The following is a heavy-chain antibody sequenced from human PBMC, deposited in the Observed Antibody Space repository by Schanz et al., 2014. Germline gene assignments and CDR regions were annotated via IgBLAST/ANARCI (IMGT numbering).Heavy chain of an antibody. CDR3: ARGLIAAAGGAFDY. Sequence: EVHLLESGGGLVQPGGSLRLSCAASGITFSSHSFNWVRQAPGKGLEWISYITYNGGTIYYADSVKGRFTISRDNAKNSLYLQMNSLRAGDAAVYYCARGLIAAAGGAFDYWGQGTLVAVSA. V-gene: IGHV3-48*01. CDR2: ITYNGGTI. J-gene: IGHJ4*02. CDR1: GITFSSHS. D-gene: IGHD6-13*01.